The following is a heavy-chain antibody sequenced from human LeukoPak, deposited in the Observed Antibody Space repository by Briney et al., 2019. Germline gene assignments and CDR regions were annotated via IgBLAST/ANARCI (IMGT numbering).Heavy chain of an antibody. CDR1: GFTFSSYA. D-gene: IGHD6-13*01. Sequence: GGSLRLSCAASGFTFSSYAMRWVRQAPGKGLEWVSAISGSGGSTYYADSVKGRFTISRDNSKNTLYLQMNSLRADDTAVYYCARRIAGTATGGYFEPWGRGTLVSVSS. CDR3: ARRIAGTATGGYFEP. J-gene: IGHJ2*01. V-gene: IGHV3-23*01. CDR2: ISGSGGST.